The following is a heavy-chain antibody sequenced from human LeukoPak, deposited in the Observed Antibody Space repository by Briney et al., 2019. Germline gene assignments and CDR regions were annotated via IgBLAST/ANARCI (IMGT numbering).Heavy chain of an antibody. CDR2: IYYSGST. J-gene: IGHJ4*02. CDR1: GGSISSYY. V-gene: IGHV4-59*01. Sequence: SETLSLTCTVSGGSISSYYWSWIRQPPGKGLEWIGYIYYSGSTNYNPSLKSRVTISVDTSKNQFSLKLSSVTAADTAVYYCASSVGTTVTTFGYWGQGTLVTVSS. D-gene: IGHD4-17*01. CDR3: ASSVGTTVTTFGY.